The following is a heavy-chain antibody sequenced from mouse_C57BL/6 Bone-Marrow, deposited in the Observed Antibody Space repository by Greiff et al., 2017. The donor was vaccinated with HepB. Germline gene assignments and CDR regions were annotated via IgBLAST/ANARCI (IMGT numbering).Heavy chain of an antibody. V-gene: IGHV10-1*01. CDR2: IRSKSNNYAT. J-gene: IGHJ4*01. D-gene: IGHD2-4*01. CDR3: VRQEAYYDFHYYAMDY. Sequence: EVQGVESGEGLVQPKGSLKLSCAASGFSFNTYAMNWVRQAPGKGLEWVARIRSKSNNYATYYADSVKDRFTISRDDSESMLYLRMNNLKTEDTAMYYCVRQEAYYDFHYYAMDYWGQGTSVTVSS. CDR1: GFSFNTYA.